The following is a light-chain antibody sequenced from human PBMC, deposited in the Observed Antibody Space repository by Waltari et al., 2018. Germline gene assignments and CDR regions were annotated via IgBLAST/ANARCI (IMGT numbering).Light chain of an antibody. CDR2: DAS. CDR3: QHYENLSLFT. Sequence: DIQMTQSPSSLSASVGDRVTITCQASQDICDHLNWYQQKAGKAPKIVIYDASNLETGVTPRLSGSGSATDFFLTISSMQPADIATYYCQHYENLSLFTFGPGTKVDIK. CDR1: QDICDH. J-gene: IGKJ3*01. V-gene: IGKV1-33*01.